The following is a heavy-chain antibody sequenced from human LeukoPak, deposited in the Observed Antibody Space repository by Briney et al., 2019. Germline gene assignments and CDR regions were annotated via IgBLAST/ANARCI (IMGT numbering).Heavy chain of an antibody. D-gene: IGHD1-26*01. Sequence: PGESLQISCKGSGYSFTSYWIGWVRQLPGKGLEWMGIIYPGDSDTRYSPSFQGQVTISADKSISTAYLQWGSLKASDTAIYYCARRSGRIQGDYNFDYWRQGALVTVSS. CDR1: GYSFTSYW. V-gene: IGHV5-51*01. J-gene: IGHJ4*02. CDR2: IYPGDSDT. CDR3: ARRSGRIQGDYNFDY.